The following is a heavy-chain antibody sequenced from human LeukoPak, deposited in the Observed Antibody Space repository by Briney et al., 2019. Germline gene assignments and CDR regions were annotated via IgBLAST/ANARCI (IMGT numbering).Heavy chain of an antibody. CDR2: INPSGGST. Sequence: ASVKVSCKASGYTSTSYYMHWVRQAPGQGLEWMGIINPSGGSTSYAQKFQGRVTMTRDMSTSTVYMGLSSLRSEDTAVYYCARGATMFFFDYWGQGTLVTVSS. J-gene: IGHJ4*02. D-gene: IGHD5-12*01. CDR3: ARGATMFFFDY. V-gene: IGHV1-46*01. CDR1: GYTSTSYY.